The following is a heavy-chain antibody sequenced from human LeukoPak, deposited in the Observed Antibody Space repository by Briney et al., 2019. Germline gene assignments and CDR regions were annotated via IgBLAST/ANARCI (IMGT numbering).Heavy chain of an antibody. J-gene: IGHJ4*02. CDR2: MNPKSGNT. CDR3: ARVDGSPDY. V-gene: IGHV1-8*03. D-gene: IGHD2-15*01. Sequence: ASVKVSCKVVAYDFTGYHIHWVRQATGQGLEWMGWMNPKSGNTGHAQKFQGRVTITRNTSISTVYMELSSLRSEDTAVYYCARVDGSPDYWGQGTLVTVSS. CDR1: AYDFTGYH.